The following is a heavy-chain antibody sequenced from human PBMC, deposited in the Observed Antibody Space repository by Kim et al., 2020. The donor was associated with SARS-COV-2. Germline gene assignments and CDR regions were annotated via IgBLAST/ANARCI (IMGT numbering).Heavy chain of an antibody. CDR3: ARDSSSWYD. CDR2: SNK. Sequence: SNKNYADAVKGRFTISRDNSKNTLYLQMNSLRVEDTAVYYCARDSSSWYDWGQGTLVTVSS. V-gene: IGHV3-33*01. J-gene: IGHJ4*02. D-gene: IGHD6-13*01.